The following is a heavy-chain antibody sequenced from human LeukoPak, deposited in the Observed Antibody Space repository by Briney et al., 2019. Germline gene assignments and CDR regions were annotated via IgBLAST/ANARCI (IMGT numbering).Heavy chain of an antibody. V-gene: IGHV4-4*09. CDR3: ARMTSYYDFWSPNPGGMDV. D-gene: IGHD3-3*01. Sequence: SETLSLTCTVSGGSISSYYWSWIRQPPGKGLEWIGYIYTSGSTNYNPSLKSRVTISVDTSKNQFSLKLSSVTAADTAVYYCARMTSYYDFWSPNPGGMDVWGKGTTVTVSS. CDR2: IYTSGST. J-gene: IGHJ6*04. CDR1: GGSISSYY.